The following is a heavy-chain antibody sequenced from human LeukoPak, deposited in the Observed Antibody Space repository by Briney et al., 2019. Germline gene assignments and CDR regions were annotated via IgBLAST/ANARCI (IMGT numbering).Heavy chain of an antibody. V-gene: IGHV1-2*02. Sequence: ASVKVSCKASGYTFTGYYMHWVRQAPGQGLEWMGWINPNSGGTNYAQKFQGRVTMTRDTSISTAYMELSRLRSDDTAVYYCATDRDYYGSGSSNWGQGTLVTVSS. CDR3: ATDRDYYGSGSSN. D-gene: IGHD3-10*01. J-gene: IGHJ4*02. CDR1: GYTFTGYY. CDR2: INPNSGGT.